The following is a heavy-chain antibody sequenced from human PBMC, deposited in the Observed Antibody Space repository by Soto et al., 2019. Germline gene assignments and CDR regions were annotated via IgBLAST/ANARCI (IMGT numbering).Heavy chain of an antibody. CDR2: ISAYNGNT. Sequence: ASVKVSCKASGYTFTSYGISWVRQAPGQGLEWMGWISAYNGNTNYAQKLQGRVTMTTDTSTSTAYMELRSLRSDDTAVYYCASPSLYGERGDNAFDIWGQGTMVTVSS. D-gene: IGHD2-8*01. CDR1: GYTFTSYG. V-gene: IGHV1-18*01. J-gene: IGHJ3*02. CDR3: ASPSLYGERGDNAFDI.